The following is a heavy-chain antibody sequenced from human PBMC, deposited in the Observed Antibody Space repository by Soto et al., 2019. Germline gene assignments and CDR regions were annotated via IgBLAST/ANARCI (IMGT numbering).Heavy chain of an antibody. V-gene: IGHV3-9*01. CDR1: GFTCEEHA. CDR3: VKDMTPGGADV. D-gene: IGHD2-15*01. Sequence: EVQLVESGGGLVQPGRSLRLSCAASGFTCEEHAMHWVRQVPGEGLEWVSGVFCKGGSTGYADSVKGRFTISRDNAKNSLYLQMNSLXIXXXXXXXCVKDMTPGGADVWGQGXXXTVSS. J-gene: IGHJ6*02. CDR2: VFCKGGST.